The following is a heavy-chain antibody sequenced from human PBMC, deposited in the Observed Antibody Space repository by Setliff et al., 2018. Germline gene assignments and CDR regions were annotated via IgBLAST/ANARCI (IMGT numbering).Heavy chain of an antibody. CDR2: IYASWST. D-gene: IGHD2-21*01. J-gene: IGHJ6*03. V-gene: IGHV4-4*07. Sequence: PSETLSLTCTVSGGSLSSYNYWSWIRQPAGKGPEWIGHIYASWSTNYNPSLKSRVTMSVDKSKNQFSLKLTSVTAADTAVYYCARGLEGEDYFYYMDVWGKGNTVTVSS. CDR1: GGSLSSYNY. CDR3: ARGLEGEDYFYYMDV.